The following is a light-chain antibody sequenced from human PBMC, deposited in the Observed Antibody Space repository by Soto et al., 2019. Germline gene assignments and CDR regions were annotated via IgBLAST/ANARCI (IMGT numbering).Light chain of an antibody. Sequence: QSVLTQPASVSGSPGQSIAISCTGTSTDVGGYDYVSWYQQYPGKAPKLMIYEVSNRPSGVSRRFSGSKSGNTASLTISALQADDEADYYCSSYTSSNTLVFGGGTKLTVL. CDR3: SSYTSSNTLV. CDR1: STDVGGYDY. CDR2: EVS. J-gene: IGLJ2*01. V-gene: IGLV2-14*01.